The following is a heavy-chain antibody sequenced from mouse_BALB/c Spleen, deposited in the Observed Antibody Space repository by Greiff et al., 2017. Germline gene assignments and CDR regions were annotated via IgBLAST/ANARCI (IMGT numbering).Heavy chain of an antibody. J-gene: IGHJ2*01. D-gene: IGHD1-1*01. CDR2: IYPGDGDT. CDR1: GYTFTSYW. V-gene: IGHV1-87*01. Sequence: VKLQESGAELARPGASVKLSCKASGYTFTSYWMQWVKQRPGQGLEWIGAIYPGDGDTRYTQKFKGKATLTADKSSSTAYMQLSSLASEDSAVYYCARGSSCDYWGQGTTLTVSS. CDR3: ARGSSCDY.